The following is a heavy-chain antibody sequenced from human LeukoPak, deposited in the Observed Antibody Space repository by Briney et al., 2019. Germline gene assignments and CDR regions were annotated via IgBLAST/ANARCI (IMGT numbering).Heavy chain of an antibody. V-gene: IGHV3-7*03. Sequence: GGSLRLSCAASGFNFNTYWMSWVRQAPGKGLEWVANIKQDGSEKFYVDSMKGRFTISRDNSKNSLYLQMNSLRAEDTAVYYCAKCIAAPYYYYMDVWGKGTTVTVSS. D-gene: IGHD6-13*01. CDR1: GFNFNTYW. CDR3: AKCIAAPYYYYMDV. J-gene: IGHJ6*03. CDR2: IKQDGSEK.